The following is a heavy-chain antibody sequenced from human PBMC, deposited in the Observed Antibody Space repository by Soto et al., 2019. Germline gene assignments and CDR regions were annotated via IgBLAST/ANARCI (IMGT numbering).Heavy chain of an antibody. J-gene: IGHJ4*02. V-gene: IGHV3-9*01. D-gene: IGHD3-16*02. CDR2: INWDNGSR. CDR1: GFIFEDFA. Sequence: EVQLVESGGDLVQPGRSLKLSCAGSGFIFEDFALHWFRQAPGRGLEWVSGINWDNGSRIYAASVKGRFTISRDNTKKFLSLQMNSLRPEDTALYYCVRGHDHTICGNYRFEHWGQGSQVTVSA. CDR3: VRGHDHTICGNYRFEH.